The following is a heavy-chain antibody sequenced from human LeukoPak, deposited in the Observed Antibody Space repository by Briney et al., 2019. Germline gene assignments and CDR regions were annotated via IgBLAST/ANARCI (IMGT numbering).Heavy chain of an antibody. V-gene: IGHV1-2*02. CDR2: INANSGGT. CDR3: ARDPAFYCSGGSCYPY. CDR1: GYTFTSYY. J-gene: IGHJ4*02. D-gene: IGHD2-15*01. Sequence: ASVKVSCKASGYTFTSYYVHWVRQAPGQGLEWMGWINANSGGTDSAQKFQGRVTMTRDTSISTAYMELSRLRSDDTAVYYCARDPAFYCSGGSCYPYWGQGTLVTVSS.